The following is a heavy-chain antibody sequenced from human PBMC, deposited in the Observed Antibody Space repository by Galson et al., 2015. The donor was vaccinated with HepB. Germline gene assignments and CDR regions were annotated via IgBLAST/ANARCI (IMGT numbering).Heavy chain of an antibody. V-gene: IGHV3-21*01. J-gene: IGHJ6*02. D-gene: IGHD5-18*01. Sequence: PRLSCAASGFTFSSYSMNWVRQAPGKGLEWVSSISSSSSYIYYADSVKGRFTISRDNAKNSLYLQMNSLRAEDTAVYYCARGGYSYGFPYYYGMDVWGQGTTVTVSS. CDR1: GFTFSSYS. CDR2: ISSSSSYI. CDR3: ARGGYSYGFPYYYGMDV.